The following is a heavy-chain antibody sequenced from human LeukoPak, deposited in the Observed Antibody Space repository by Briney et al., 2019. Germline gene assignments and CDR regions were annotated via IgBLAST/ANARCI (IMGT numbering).Heavy chain of an antibody. D-gene: IGHD3-3*01. CDR3: ARGLSIFGIDP. J-gene: IGHJ5*02. CDR2: INHSGST. V-gene: IGHV4-34*01. CDR1: GGSFSVYY. Sequence: SETLSLTCAVYGGSFSVYYWSWIRQPPGKGLEWIGEINHSGSTNYNPSRKSRVTISVDTSKNQFYLKLSSVTAADTAVYYCARGLSIFGIDPWGQGTLITVSS.